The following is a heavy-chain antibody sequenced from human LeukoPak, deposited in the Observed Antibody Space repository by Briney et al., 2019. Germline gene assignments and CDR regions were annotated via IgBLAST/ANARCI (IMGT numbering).Heavy chain of an antibody. Sequence: SETLSLTCTVSGGSISTYYWSWIRQPPGQGLEYIGYIYYSGSTNYNPSLKSRVPISVDTSKNQFSLKLTSVTAADTAVYYCARGAAAVHWGQGTLVTVSS. CDR3: ARGAAAVH. CDR1: GGSISTYY. V-gene: IGHV4-59*01. D-gene: IGHD6-13*01. J-gene: IGHJ4*02. CDR2: IYYSGST.